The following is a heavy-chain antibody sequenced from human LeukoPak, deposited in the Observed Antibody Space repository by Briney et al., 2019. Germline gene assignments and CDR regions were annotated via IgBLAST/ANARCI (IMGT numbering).Heavy chain of an antibody. D-gene: IGHD3-22*01. V-gene: IGHV3-23*01. J-gene: IGHJ4*02. CDR1: GFTFSSYA. Sequence: GGSLRLSCAASGFTFSSYAMSWVRQAPGKGQEWVSGISGSGDNTYYADSVKGRFTISRDNSKNTLYVQVNSLGTEDTAAYYCAKGSYYDSSGSFYFDYWGQGTLVTVSS. CDR3: AKGSYYDSSGSFYFDY. CDR2: ISGSGDNT.